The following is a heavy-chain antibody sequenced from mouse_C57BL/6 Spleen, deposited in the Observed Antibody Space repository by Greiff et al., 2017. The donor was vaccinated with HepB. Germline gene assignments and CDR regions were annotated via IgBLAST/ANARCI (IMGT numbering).Heavy chain of an antibody. CDR2: ISGGGGNT. J-gene: IGHJ4*01. D-gene: IGHD1-1*01. CDR1: GFTFSSYT. CDR3: ARKGGSNAMDY. V-gene: IGHV5-9*01. Sequence: DVMLVESGGGLVKPGGSLKLSCAASGFTFSSYTMSWVRQTPEKRLEWVATISGGGGNTYYPDSVKGRFTISRDNAKNTLYLQMSSLRSEDTALYYCARKGGSNAMDYWGQGTSVTVSS.